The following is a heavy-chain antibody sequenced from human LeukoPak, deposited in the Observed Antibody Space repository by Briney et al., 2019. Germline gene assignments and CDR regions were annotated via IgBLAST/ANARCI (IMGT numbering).Heavy chain of an antibody. V-gene: IGHV3-53*01. CDR1: GFSVSHNY. D-gene: IGHD6-13*01. Sequence: GGYLRLSCTASGFSVSHNYMNWVRQAPGKGLEGVALIYSGGNTHYADSVKGRFTISRDNSKNTLYLQMSSLRVEDTAVYYCTRDTPGIAASVSGGWGQGTLVTVAS. J-gene: IGHJ4*02. CDR3: TRDTPGIAASVSGG. CDR2: IYSGGNT.